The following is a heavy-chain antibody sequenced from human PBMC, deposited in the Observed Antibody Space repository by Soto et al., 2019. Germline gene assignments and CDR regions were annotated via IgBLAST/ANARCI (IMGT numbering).Heavy chain of an antibody. D-gene: IGHD3-10*01. CDR3: ARMVRGSTVGYYYYMDV. J-gene: IGHJ6*03. Sequence: QVQLVQSGAEVKKPGASVKVSCKTSGYTFTSHGISWVRQAPGQGLEWMGWISPYNGDTNYAQKLQGSASVTTDSSTRAAYMELRSLRSEDTAVYYCARMVRGSTVGYYYYMDVWGKGTTVTVSS. CDR2: ISPYNGDT. V-gene: IGHV1-18*01. CDR1: GYTFTSHG.